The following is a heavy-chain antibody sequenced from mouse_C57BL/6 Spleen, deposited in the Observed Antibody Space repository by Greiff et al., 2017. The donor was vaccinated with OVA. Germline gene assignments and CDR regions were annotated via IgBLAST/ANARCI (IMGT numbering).Heavy chain of an antibody. CDR3: ARGQLRLPHFDY. V-gene: IGHV1-42*01. CDR2: INPSTGGT. D-gene: IGHD3-2*02. CDR1: GYSFTGYY. Sequence: EVQLQQSGPELVKPGASVKISCKASGYSFTGYYMNWVKQSPEKSLEWIGEINPSTGGTTYNQKFKAKATLTVDKSSSTAYMQLKSLTSEDSAVYYCARGQLRLPHFDYWGQGTTLTVSS. J-gene: IGHJ2*01.